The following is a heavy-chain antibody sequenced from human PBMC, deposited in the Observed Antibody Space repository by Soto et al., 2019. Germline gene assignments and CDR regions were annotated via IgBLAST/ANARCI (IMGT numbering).Heavy chain of an antibody. CDR3: AKTGGVAAPDY. CDR1: GFSFSSYA. V-gene: IGHV3-23*01. Sequence: GGSLRLSCAASGFSFSSYAMSWVRQAPGKGREWVSGISYSGGAYYADSGKGRFTISRDNSKNALYLQMNSLRAEDTALYYCAKTGGVAAPDYWGQGTLVTVSS. J-gene: IGHJ4*02. D-gene: IGHD3-16*01. CDR2: ISYSGGA.